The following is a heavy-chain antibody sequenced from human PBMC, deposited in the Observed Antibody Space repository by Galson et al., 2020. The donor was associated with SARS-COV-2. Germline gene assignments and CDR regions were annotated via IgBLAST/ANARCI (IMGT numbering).Heavy chain of an antibody. D-gene: IGHD3-22*01. CDR3: ASSPGDYDSSGEIDY. J-gene: IGHJ4*02. Sequence: SVKVSCKASGGTFSSYAISWVRQAPGQGLEWMGGIIPIFGTANYAQKFQGRVTITADESTSTAYMELSSLRSEDTAVYYCASSPGDYDSSGEIDYWGQGTLVTVSS. CDR1: GGTFSSYA. V-gene: IGHV1-69*13. CDR2: IIPIFGTA.